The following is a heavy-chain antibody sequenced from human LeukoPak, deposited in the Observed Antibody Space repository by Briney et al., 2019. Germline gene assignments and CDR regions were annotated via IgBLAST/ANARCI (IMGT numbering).Heavy chain of an antibody. V-gene: IGHV1-8*01. J-gene: IGHJ5*02. Sequence: ASVKVSCKASGYTFTSYDINWVRQATGQGLEWMGWMNPNSGNTGYAQKFQGRVTMTRNTSISTAYMELSSLRSEDTAVYYCARKVTTGYWFDPWGQGTLVTVSP. CDR3: ARKVTTGYWFDP. D-gene: IGHD4-17*01. CDR1: GYTFTSYD. CDR2: MNPNSGNT.